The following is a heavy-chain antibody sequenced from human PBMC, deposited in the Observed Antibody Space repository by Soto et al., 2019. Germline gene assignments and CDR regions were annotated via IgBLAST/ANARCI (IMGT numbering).Heavy chain of an antibody. Sequence: QVQLQQWGAGLLKPSETLSLTCAVYGGSFSGYYWSWIRQPPGKGLEWIGEINHSGSTNYNPSLKSRVTISVDTSKNQFSRMLSSVTAADTAVYYCARGDCSGGSCYSGRFDPWGQGTLVTVSS. V-gene: IGHV4-34*01. CDR2: INHSGST. J-gene: IGHJ5*02. CDR3: ARGDCSGGSCYSGRFDP. CDR1: GGSFSGYY. D-gene: IGHD2-15*01.